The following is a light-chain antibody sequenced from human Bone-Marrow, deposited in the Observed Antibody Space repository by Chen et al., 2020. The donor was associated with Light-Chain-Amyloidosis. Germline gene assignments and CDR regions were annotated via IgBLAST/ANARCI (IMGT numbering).Light chain of an antibody. Sequence: QSALTQPASVSGSPGQSITISCTGTSSDVGSYNLVSWYQQHPGKAPKLMIYEGSQRPSGVSNRFSGSKSCNMASLTLSGLQAEDESDYFGCSYAGSRTLVFGGGTKLTVL. CDR2: EGS. CDR3: CSYAGSRTLV. J-gene: IGLJ3*02. CDR1: SSDVGSYNL. V-gene: IGLV2-23*01.